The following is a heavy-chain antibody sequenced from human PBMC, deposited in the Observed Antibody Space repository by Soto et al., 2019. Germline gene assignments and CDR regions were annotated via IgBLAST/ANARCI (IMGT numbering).Heavy chain of an antibody. D-gene: IGHD3-22*01. CDR1: GFTFSSYG. V-gene: IGHV3-33*01. CDR3: ARAQAPWLPPSLFDY. CDR2: IWYDGSNK. J-gene: IGHJ4*02. Sequence: GGSLRLSCAASGFTFSSYGMHWVRQAPGKGLEWVAVIWYDGSNKYYADSVKGRFTISRDNSKNTLYLQMNSLRAEDTAVYYCARAQAPWLPPSLFDYWGQGTLVTVSS.